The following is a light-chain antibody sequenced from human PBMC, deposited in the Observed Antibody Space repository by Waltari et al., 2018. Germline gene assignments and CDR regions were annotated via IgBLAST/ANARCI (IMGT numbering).Light chain of an antibody. CDR2: EKP. Sequence: QSVLTQPPSVSAAPGQRVTISCSGGSSNIGNNYVSWYRQFPGTAPKLLIYEKPERPPGIPGRSSGSKSGPSATLDITGLQAGDEADYYCGTWDSSLSGAVFGGGTHLTVL. CDR1: SSNIGNNY. J-gene: IGLJ7*01. V-gene: IGLV1-51*02. CDR3: GTWDSSLSGAV.